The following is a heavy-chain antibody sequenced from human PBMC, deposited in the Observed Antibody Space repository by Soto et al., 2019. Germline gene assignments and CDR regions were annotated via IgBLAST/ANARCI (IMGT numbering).Heavy chain of an antibody. D-gene: IGHD3-16*01. CDR3: AQSWVTGKGGIDV. CDR2: INGYTGNT. Sequence: ASVKVSCKASGYTFTSYGLSWVRQAPGQGLEWMGWINGYTGNTNYAQKFQGRVTMTTDTSTNTAYLDLWTLISDDTAVYYCAQSWVTGKGGIDVWGQGTTVTVSS. J-gene: IGHJ6*02. CDR1: GYTFTSYG. V-gene: IGHV1-18*01.